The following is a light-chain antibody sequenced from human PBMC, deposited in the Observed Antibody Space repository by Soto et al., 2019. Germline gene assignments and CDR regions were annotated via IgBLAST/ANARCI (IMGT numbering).Light chain of an antibody. Sequence: DIQMTQSPSTLSASVGDRVTITCRASQTISYWLAWYQQKPGKAPKVLIYDASSLESGVPSRFSGSRSGREFTLTISSLQPDDSATYYCQQYNSYWYTFGQGTK. V-gene: IGKV1-5*01. CDR2: DAS. CDR1: QTISYW. J-gene: IGKJ2*01. CDR3: QQYNSYWYT.